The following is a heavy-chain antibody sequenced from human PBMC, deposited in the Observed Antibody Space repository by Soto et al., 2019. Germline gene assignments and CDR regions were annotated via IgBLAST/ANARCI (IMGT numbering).Heavy chain of an antibody. CDR1: GGTFSKSG. CDR2: IIPIFGTA. Sequence: QVQLVQSGAEVKKPGSSVKVSCKASGGTFSKSGISWVRQAPGQGLECMGGIIPIFGTANYAQKFQGRVTITADESTSTAYMELSSLRSEDTAVYYCAEVTDRVGATSWFDPWGQGTLVTVSS. V-gene: IGHV1-69*01. CDR3: AEVTDRVGATSWFDP. D-gene: IGHD1-26*01. J-gene: IGHJ5*02.